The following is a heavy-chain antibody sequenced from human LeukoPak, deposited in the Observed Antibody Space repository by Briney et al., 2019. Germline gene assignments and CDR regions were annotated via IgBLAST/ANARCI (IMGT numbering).Heavy chain of an antibody. Sequence: ASVKVSCKASGYTFTGYYMHWVRQAPGQGLEWMGWINPNSGGTNYAQKFQGRVTMTRDTSISTAYMGLSRLRSDDTAVYYCARAMATMADYYYGMDVWGQGTTVTVSS. D-gene: IGHD5-12*01. CDR3: ARAMATMADYYYGMDV. CDR1: GYTFTGYY. J-gene: IGHJ6*02. V-gene: IGHV1-2*02. CDR2: INPNSGGT.